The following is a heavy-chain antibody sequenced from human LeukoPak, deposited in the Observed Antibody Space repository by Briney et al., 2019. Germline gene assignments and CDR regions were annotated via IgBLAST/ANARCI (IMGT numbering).Heavy chain of an antibody. CDR1: GGSITGYH. D-gene: IGHD1-26*01. Sequence: SETLSLTCTVFGGSITGYHWSWIRQPPGKGLEWIGYIYYSGSTNYNPSLKSRVTISVDTSKNQFSLKLSSVTAADTAVYYCARTHEVGACDYWGQGTLVTVSS. J-gene: IGHJ4*02. V-gene: IGHV4-59*01. CDR3: ARTHEVGACDY. CDR2: IYYSGST.